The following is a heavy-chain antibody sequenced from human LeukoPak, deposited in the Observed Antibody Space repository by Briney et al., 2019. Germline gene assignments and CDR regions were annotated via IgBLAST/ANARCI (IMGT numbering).Heavy chain of an antibody. CDR2: ISYDANDK. CDR3: AKDLSAGTVNPFFDS. Sequence: PGGSLRLSCAASGFAFSTYAMHWVRQAPGKGLEWVAIISYDANDKYYGDSVKGRFAISRDNSRNTLYLQMNSLRPEDAGVYYCAKDLSAGTVNPFFDSWGQGALVSVSS. J-gene: IGHJ4*02. D-gene: IGHD4-17*01. CDR1: GFAFSTYA. V-gene: IGHV3-30*09.